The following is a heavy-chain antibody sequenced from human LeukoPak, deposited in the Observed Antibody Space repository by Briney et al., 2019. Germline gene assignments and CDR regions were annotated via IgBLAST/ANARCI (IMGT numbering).Heavy chain of an antibody. V-gene: IGHV3-21*01. CDR1: GFTFSSYE. J-gene: IGHJ4*02. Sequence: PGGSLRLSCAASGFTFSSYEMNWVRQAPGKGLEWVSSISSSSSYIYYADSVKGRFTISRDDAKNSLYLQMNSLRAEDTAVYYCAKGNSGYSYGYSDYWGQGTLVTVSS. CDR2: ISSSSSYI. D-gene: IGHD5-18*01. CDR3: AKGNSGYSYGYSDY.